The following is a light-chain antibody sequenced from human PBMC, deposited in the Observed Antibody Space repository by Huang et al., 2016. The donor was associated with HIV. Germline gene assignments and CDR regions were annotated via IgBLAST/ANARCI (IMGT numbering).Light chain of an antibody. CDR1: QSVGSY. CDR3: QQRSNWPLT. J-gene: IGKJ3*01. V-gene: IGKV3-11*01. CDR2: DAA. Sequence: EIVMTQSPATLSVSPGERATLSCRSSQSVGSYLAWYQQKTGQAPKLLISDAAYRAAGIPARFSGSGSRTDFTLTSSSLEPEDFAVYYCQQRSNWPLTFGPGTKVDIK.